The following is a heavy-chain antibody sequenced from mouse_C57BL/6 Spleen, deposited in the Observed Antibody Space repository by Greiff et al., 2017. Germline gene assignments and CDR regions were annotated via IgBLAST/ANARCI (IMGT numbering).Heavy chain of an antibody. CDR3: ARGGGNWDVFAY. J-gene: IGHJ3*01. CDR2: ISDGGSYT. D-gene: IGHD4-1*02. V-gene: IGHV5-4*01. CDR1: GFTFSSYA. Sequence: EVHLVESGGGLVKPGGSLKLSCAASGFTFSSYAMSWVRQTPEKRLEWVATISDGGSYTYYPDNVKGRFTISRDNAKNNLYLQMSHLKSEDTAMYYCARGGGNWDVFAYWGQGTLVTVSA.